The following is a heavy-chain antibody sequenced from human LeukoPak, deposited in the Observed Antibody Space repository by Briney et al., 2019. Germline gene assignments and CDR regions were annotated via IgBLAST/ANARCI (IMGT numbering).Heavy chain of an antibody. V-gene: IGHV1-18*01. CDR1: GYTFTSYG. Sequence: ASVEVSCKASGYTFTSYGISWVRQAPGQGLEWMGWISAYNGNTNYAQKLQGRVTMTTDTSTSTAYMELRSLRSDDTAVYYCARNYGYCTNGVCYTGSRNWFDPWGQGTLVTVSS. D-gene: IGHD2-8*01. CDR3: ARNYGYCTNGVCYTGSRNWFDP. CDR2: ISAYNGNT. J-gene: IGHJ5*02.